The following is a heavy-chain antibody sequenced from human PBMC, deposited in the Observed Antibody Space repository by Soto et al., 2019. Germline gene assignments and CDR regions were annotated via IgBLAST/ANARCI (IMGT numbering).Heavy chain of an antibody. CDR2: ISSSSSYI. V-gene: IGHV3-21*01. CDR3: ARVGDYADYYGMDV. J-gene: IGHJ6*02. CDR1: GLTFSSYS. Sequence: GESLKISCAASGLTFSSYSMNWVRQAPGKGLEWVSSISSSSSYIHYADSVKGRFTVSRDNAKNSVYLQMNSLRAEDTAVYYCARVGDYADYYGMDVWGQGTTVTVSS. D-gene: IGHD4-17*01.